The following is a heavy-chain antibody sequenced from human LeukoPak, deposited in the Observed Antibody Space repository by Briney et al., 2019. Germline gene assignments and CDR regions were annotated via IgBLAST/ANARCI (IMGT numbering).Heavy chain of an antibody. V-gene: IGHV3-7*04. CDR3: ARGGGSSDY. J-gene: IGHJ4*02. D-gene: IGHD2-15*01. CDR2: IKRDGSEE. CDR1: GFTLSSYW. Sequence: GGSLRLSCAASGFTLSSYWMSWVRLAPGKGPEWVAIIKRDGSEEYYVDSVKGRFTISRDNARNSLFLQMNSLRADDTAVYYCARGGGSSDYRGQGTLVTVSS.